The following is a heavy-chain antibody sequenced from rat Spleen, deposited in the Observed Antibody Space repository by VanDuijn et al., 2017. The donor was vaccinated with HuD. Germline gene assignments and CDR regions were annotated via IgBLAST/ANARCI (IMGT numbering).Heavy chain of an antibody. D-gene: IGHD1-10*01. Sequence: EVQLVESGGGLVQPGRSLKVSCEVSGFTFSNAGMHWIRQAPTKGLEWVASISPSVKSTYYRDSVKGRFTISRDNAESTLYLQMDGLRSEDTATYYCATANCYNVHYFEFWGQGVMVTVSS. J-gene: IGHJ2*01. CDR1: GFTFSNAG. V-gene: IGHV5-19*01. CDR2: ISPSVKST. CDR3: ATANCYNVHYFEF.